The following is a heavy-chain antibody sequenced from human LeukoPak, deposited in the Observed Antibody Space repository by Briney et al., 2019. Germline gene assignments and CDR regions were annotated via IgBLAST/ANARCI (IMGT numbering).Heavy chain of an antibody. CDR1: GFSVSSKY. CDR3: ARNLNSPIAVAGSDY. J-gene: IGHJ4*02. Sequence: GGSLTLSCAASGFSVSSKYMSWVRQAPGKGLEWVSLIYNNGNRHYADSVKGRFTISRDNSKNSLYLQMNSLTAEDTAVYYCARNLNSPIAVAGSDYWGQGTLVTVSS. V-gene: IGHV3-53*01. D-gene: IGHD6-19*01. CDR2: IYNNGNR.